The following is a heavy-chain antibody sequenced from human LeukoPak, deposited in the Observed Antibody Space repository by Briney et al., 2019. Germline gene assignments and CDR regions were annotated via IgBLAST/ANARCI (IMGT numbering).Heavy chain of an antibody. V-gene: IGHV3-74*01. Sequence: GGSLRLSCAASGFTFSSYWMHWVRQAPGKGLVWVSRINSDGSSTSYADSVKGRFTISRDNAKNTLYLQMNSLRAEDTAVYYCAREEGSYPSTTTFDPWGQGTLVTVSS. CDR2: INSDGSST. CDR3: AREEGSYPSTTTFDP. D-gene: IGHD1-26*01. CDR1: GFTFSSYW. J-gene: IGHJ5*02.